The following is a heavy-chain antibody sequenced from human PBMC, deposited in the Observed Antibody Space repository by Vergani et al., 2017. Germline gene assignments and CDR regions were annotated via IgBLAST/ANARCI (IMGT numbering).Heavy chain of an antibody. CDR1: GYTFTSYA. Sequence: QVQLVQSGAEVKKPGASVKVSCKASGYTFTSYAMHWVRQAPGQRLEWMGWINAGNGNTKYSQKFQGRVPITRDTSACTAYMELSSRRSEDTAVYDCARSANYYDNAHFDYWGQGTLVTVSS. D-gene: IGHD3-22*01. V-gene: IGHV1-3*01. CDR3: ARSANYYDNAHFDY. J-gene: IGHJ4*02. CDR2: INAGNGNT.